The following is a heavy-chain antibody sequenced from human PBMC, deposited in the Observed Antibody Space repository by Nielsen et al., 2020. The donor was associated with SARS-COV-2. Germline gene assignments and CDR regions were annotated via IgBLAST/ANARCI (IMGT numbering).Heavy chain of an antibody. CDR1: GFTFSSYE. CDR2: ISSSGSTI. CDR3: ARVQENIEHYYYYYGMDV. V-gene: IGHV3-48*03. J-gene: IGHJ6*02. Sequence: GESLKISCAASGFTFSSYEMNWVGQAPGKGLEWVSYISSSGSTIYYADSVKGRFTISRDNAKNSLYLQMNSLRAEDTAVYYCARVQENIEHYYYYYGMDVWGQGTTVTVSS. D-gene: IGHD1-1*01.